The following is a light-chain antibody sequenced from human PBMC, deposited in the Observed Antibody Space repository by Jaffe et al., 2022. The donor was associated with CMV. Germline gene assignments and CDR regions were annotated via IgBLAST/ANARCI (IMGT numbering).Light chain of an antibody. CDR1: SPNIGSNT. J-gene: IGLJ3*02. CDR2: DNN. CDR3: ATWDDGLNGPV. V-gene: IGLV1-44*01. Sequence: QSVVTQPPSASATPGQRVTVSCSGSSPNIGSNTVHWYRQVPGTAPKLLIYDNNKRPSGVPDRISGSKSGTSASLAISRLQSEDEATYFCATWDDGLNGPVFGGGTTLTVL.